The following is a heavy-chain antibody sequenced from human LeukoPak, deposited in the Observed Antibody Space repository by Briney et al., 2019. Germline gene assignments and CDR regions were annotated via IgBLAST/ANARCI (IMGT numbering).Heavy chain of an antibody. CDR1: GFTFSSYS. CDR3: AKETLMYYYDSSGYRGGFDY. V-gene: IGHV3-23*01. CDR2: ISGSGGST. D-gene: IGHD3-22*01. Sequence: GGSLRLSCAASGFTFSSYSMNWVRQAPGKGLEWVSAISGSGGSTYYADSVKGRFTISRDNSKNTLYLQMNSLRAEDTAVYYCAKETLMYYYDSSGYRGGFDYWGQGTLVTVSS. J-gene: IGHJ4*02.